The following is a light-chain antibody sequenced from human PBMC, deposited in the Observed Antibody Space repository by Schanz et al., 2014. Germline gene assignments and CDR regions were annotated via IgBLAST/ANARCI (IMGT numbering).Light chain of an antibody. V-gene: IGLV2-11*01. CDR3: CSYAGSYTWV. CDR1: SSDVGDYNY. CDR2: DVI. Sequence: QSALTQPASVSGSPGQSITISCTGTSSDVGDYNYVSWYQHHPGKAPKLMIYDVINRPSGVPDRFSGSKSGNTASLTISGLQAEDEADYYCCSYAGSYTWVFGGGTKLTVL. J-gene: IGLJ3*02.